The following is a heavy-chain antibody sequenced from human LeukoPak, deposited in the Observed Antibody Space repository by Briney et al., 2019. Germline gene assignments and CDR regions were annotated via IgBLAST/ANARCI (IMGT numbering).Heavy chain of an antibody. V-gene: IGHV3-53*01. Sequence: GGSLRLSCAASGFTVSSNYMSWVRQAPGKGLEWVSVIYSGGSTYYADSAKGRFTISRDNSKNTLYLQMNSLRAEDTAVYYCARSLRGHFDYWGQGTLVTVSS. D-gene: IGHD4-17*01. CDR1: GFTVSSNY. CDR3: ARSLRGHFDY. CDR2: IYSGGST. J-gene: IGHJ4*02.